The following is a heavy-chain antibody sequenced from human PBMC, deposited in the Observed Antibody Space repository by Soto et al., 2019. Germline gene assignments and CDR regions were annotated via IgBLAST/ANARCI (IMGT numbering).Heavy chain of an antibody. Sequence: SETLSLTCDVSGESISSGGFSWSWVRQPPGKGPEWIGYIFHGGSTYSNPSLKSRVAISLDRSKNQFSLKLRSVTAADTAVYYCARGGDYYFDHWGQGTLVTVSS. J-gene: IGHJ4*02. D-gene: IGHD2-21*02. CDR2: IFHGGST. V-gene: IGHV4-30-2*01. CDR3: ARGGDYYFDH. CDR1: GESISSGGFS.